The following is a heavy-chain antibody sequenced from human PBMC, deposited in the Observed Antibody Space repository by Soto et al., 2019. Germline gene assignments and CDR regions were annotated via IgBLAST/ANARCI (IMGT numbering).Heavy chain of an antibody. Sequence: GGSLRLSCAASGFTFDDYGMSWVRQAPGKGLEWVSGINWNGGSTGYADSVKGRFTISRDNAKNSLYLQMNSLRAEDTALYHCARGYYGSGSLPYFDYWGQGTLVTVSS. J-gene: IGHJ4*02. D-gene: IGHD3-10*01. V-gene: IGHV3-20*01. CDR3: ARGYYGSGSLPYFDY. CDR1: GFTFDDYG. CDR2: INWNGGST.